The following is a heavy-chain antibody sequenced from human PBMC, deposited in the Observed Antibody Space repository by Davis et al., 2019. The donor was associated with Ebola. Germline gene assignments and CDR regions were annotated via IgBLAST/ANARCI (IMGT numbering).Heavy chain of an antibody. CDR3: VKGGWQQYFDY. Sequence: PGGSLRLSCAASGFTFDTYGMSWVRQAPGKGLEWVSVISGRGSTIYYADSVKGRFTISRDNSKNTLYLQMNSLRAEDTAVYYCVKGGWQQYFDYWGQGTLVTVSS. CDR1: GFTFDTYG. D-gene: IGHD6-13*01. CDR2: ISGRGSTI. J-gene: IGHJ4*02. V-gene: IGHV3-23*01.